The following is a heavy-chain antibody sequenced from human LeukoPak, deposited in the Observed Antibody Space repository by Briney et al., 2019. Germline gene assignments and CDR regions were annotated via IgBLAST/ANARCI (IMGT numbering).Heavy chain of an antibody. Sequence: SETLSLTCTVSGGSISSSCRSWFRQPAGKGLEWIGRIHFSETTNNNPSLKSRVTLSLDTSKNRFSLNMTSVTAADTAVYYCARGGFAPLDLWGQGILVTVSS. J-gene: IGHJ5*02. V-gene: IGHV4-4*07. CDR3: ARGGFAPLDL. D-gene: IGHD3-16*01. CDR2: IHFSETT. CDR1: GGSISSSC.